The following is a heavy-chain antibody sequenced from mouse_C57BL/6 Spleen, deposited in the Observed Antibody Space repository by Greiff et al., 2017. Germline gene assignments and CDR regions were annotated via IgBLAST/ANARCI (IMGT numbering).Heavy chain of an antibody. J-gene: IGHJ2*01. CDR1: GFTFSDYY. CDR2: INYDGSST. D-gene: IGHD2-2*01. CDR3: ARDGYYFDD. Sequence: EVKLVESEGGLVQPGSSMKLSCTASGFTFSDYYMAWVRQVPEKGLEWVANINYDGSSTYYLDSLKSRFIISRDNAKNILYLQMSSLKSEDTATYYCARDGYYFDDWGQGTTLTVSS. V-gene: IGHV5-16*01.